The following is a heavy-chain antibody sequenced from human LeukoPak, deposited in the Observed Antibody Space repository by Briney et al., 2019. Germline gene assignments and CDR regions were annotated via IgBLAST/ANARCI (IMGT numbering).Heavy chain of an antibody. J-gene: IGHJ4*02. CDR3: AKDLYDSSGYFDY. V-gene: IGHV3-23*01. CDR1: GFTFSSYA. D-gene: IGHD3-22*01. Sequence: GGSLRLSCAASGFTFSSYAMSWVRQAPGKGLEWVSAISGSGGSTYYADSVKGRFTISRDNSKNTLYLQMNSLRAEDMAVYYCAKDLYDSSGYFDYWGQGTLVTVSS. CDR2: ISGSGGST.